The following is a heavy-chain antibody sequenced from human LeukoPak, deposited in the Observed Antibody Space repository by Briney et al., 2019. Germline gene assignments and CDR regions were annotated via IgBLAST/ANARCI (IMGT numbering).Heavy chain of an antibody. D-gene: IGHD3-16*01. CDR3: ARFGVDYDMGV. Sequence: SETLSLTCTVSGGSISGYYWTWVRQPPGKGLEWIGQIHYSGRADYNPSLKSRITISIDTSKNQMPLKLTSVTAADTAIYYCARFGVDYDMGVWGQGTTVTVSS. J-gene: IGHJ6*02. V-gene: IGHV4-59*01. CDR2: IHYSGRA. CDR1: GGSISGYY.